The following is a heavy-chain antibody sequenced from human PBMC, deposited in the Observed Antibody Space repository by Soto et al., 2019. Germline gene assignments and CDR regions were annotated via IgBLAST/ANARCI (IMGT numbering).Heavy chain of an antibody. CDR2: INHSGST. D-gene: IGHD5-18*01. CDR1: GGSFSGYY. CDR3: ARSRSYGITHYYYYGMDV. J-gene: IGHJ6*02. Sequence: QVQLQQWGAGLLKPSETLSLTCAVYGGSFSGYYWSWIRQPPGKGLEWIGEINHSGSTNYNPSLKSRVTISVDTSKNQFSLKLSSVTAADTAVYYCARSRSYGITHYYYYGMDVWGQGTTVTVSS. V-gene: IGHV4-34*01.